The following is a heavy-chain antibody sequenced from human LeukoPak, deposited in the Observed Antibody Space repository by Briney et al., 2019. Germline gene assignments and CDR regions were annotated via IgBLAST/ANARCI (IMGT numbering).Heavy chain of an antibody. CDR2: IYTSGST. V-gene: IGHV4-4*07. J-gene: IGHJ5*02. Sequence: SETLSLTCTVSGGSISSYYWSWIRQPAGKGLEWIVRIYTSGSTNYNPSLKSRVTMSVDTSKNQFSLKLSSVTAADTAVYYCARGVRIAAAGNWFDPWGQGTLVTVSS. CDR1: GGSISSYY. CDR3: ARGVRIAAAGNWFDP. D-gene: IGHD6-13*01.